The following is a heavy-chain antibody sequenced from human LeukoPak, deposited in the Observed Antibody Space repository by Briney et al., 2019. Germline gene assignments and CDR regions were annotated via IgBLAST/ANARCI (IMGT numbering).Heavy chain of an antibody. V-gene: IGHV3-23*01. J-gene: IGHJ4*02. CDR1: GFTLSSCS. Sequence: GGSLTLSCPASGFTLSSCSMRWVRQAPGRGLEGVSAIRDDGTWYADSGKGRFTISRDSSKSTLYLQMNSVRAEDTAVYYCARVEVPVVFSGSGSYLDNWGQGTLVTVSS. CDR3: ARVEVPVVFSGSGSYLDN. D-gene: IGHD3-10*01. CDR2: IRDDGT.